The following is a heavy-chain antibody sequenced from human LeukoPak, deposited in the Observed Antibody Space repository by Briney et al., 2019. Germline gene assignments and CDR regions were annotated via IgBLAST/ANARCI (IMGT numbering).Heavy chain of an antibody. Sequence: SETLSLTCAVYSGSFSGYYWSWIRQPPGKGLEWIGEINHSGSTNYNPSLKSRVTISVDTSKNQFSLKLSSVTAADTAVYYCARCLDWYFDLWGRGTLVTVSS. CDR1: SGSFSGYY. D-gene: IGHD3-16*01. CDR3: ARCLDWYFDL. J-gene: IGHJ2*01. CDR2: INHSGST. V-gene: IGHV4-34*01.